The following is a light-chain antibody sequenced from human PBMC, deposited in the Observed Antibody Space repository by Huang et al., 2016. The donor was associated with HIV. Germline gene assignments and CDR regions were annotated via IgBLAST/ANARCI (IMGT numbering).Light chain of an antibody. Sequence: EILLTQSPGTLSLSPGKRATLSCRASQSVSSNYLAWFQQKPGQAPRPLIYGASRRATGIPDRFSGSGSGTDFTLTISRLEPEDFAVYYCQQYGSSPYTFGQGTKLEIK. CDR3: QQYGSSPYT. V-gene: IGKV3-20*01. CDR2: GAS. J-gene: IGKJ2*01. CDR1: QSVSSNY.